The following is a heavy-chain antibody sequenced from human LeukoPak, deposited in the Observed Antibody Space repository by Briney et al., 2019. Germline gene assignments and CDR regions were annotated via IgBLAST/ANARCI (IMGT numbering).Heavy chain of an antibody. CDR2: IYYSGST. CDR1: GGSISTNNYY. V-gene: IGHV4-39*07. D-gene: IGHD3-9*01. Sequence: SETLSLTCTVSGGSISTNNYYWRWIRQPPGKGLEWIGSIYYSGSTYYNPSLKSRVTISVDTSKNQFSLKLSSVTAADTAVYYCARVTSEDYDILTGYYIPAPYCFDYWGQGTLVTVSS. CDR3: ARVTSEDYDILTGYYIPAPYCFDY. J-gene: IGHJ4*02.